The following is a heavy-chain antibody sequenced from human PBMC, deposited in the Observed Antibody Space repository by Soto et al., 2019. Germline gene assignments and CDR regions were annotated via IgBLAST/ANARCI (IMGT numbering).Heavy chain of an antibody. CDR3: ARHGGTPDLHLAY. CDR1: GFIFGAHA. V-gene: IGHV3-20*04. CDR2: INWIGGST. J-gene: IGHJ4*02. Sequence: PGGSLRLSCAASGFIFGAHAMSWVRQTPGKGLEWVSAINWIGGSTNYADSMKGRFTISRDNAKNSLYLQMSSLRAEDTALYYCARHGGTPDLHLAYWGQGTPVTVSS. D-gene: IGHD3-16*01.